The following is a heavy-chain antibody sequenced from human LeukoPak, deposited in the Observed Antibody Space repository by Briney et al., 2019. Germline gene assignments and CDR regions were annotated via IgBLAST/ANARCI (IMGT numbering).Heavy chain of an antibody. CDR2: ISGSGGST. CDR3: AKDRDSSSWYLGSCFGDY. V-gene: IGHV3-23*01. D-gene: IGHD6-13*01. CDR1: GFTFSSYT. Sequence: GGSLRLSCAASGFTFSSYTLSWVRQAPGKGLEWVSGISGSGGSTHYADSVKGRFTISRDKSKNTLYLEMNSLRAEDTAVYYCAKDRDSSSWYLGSCFGDYWGQGTLVTVSS. J-gene: IGHJ4*02.